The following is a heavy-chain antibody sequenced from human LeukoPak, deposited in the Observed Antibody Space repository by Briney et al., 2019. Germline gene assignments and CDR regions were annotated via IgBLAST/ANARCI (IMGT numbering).Heavy chain of an antibody. V-gene: IGHV3-30*19. CDR1: GFTFSGYG. D-gene: IGHD3-22*01. CDR2: ISYDGSNK. J-gene: IGHJ4*02. CDR3: ARGNYYDSSGYYPTDFDY. Sequence: GGSLRLSCAASGFTFSGYGMHWVRQAPGKGLEWVAVISYDGSNKYYADSVKGRFTVSRDNSKNTLYLQMNSLRAEDTAVYYCARGNYYDSSGYYPTDFDYWGQGTLVTVSS.